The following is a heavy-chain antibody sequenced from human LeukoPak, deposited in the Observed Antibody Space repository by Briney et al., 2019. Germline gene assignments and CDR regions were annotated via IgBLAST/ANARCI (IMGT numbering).Heavy chain of an antibody. D-gene: IGHD3-3*01. Sequence: SVKVSCKASGGTFSSYAISWVRQAPGQGLEWMGGIIPIFGTANYAQKFQGRVTIAADESTSTAYMELSSLRSEDTAVYYCARGGDFWSGYSKNWFDPWGQGTLVTVSS. V-gene: IGHV1-69*13. CDR2: IIPIFGTA. CDR3: ARGGDFWSGYSKNWFDP. CDR1: GGTFSSYA. J-gene: IGHJ5*02.